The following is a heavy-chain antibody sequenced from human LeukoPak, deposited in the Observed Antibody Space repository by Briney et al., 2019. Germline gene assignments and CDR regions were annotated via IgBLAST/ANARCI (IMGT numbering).Heavy chain of an antibody. J-gene: IGHJ4*02. CDR1: GYTFTGYY. V-gene: IGHV1-2*06. D-gene: IGHD3-22*01. Sequence: ASVKVSCKASGYTFTGYYMHWVRQAPGQGREWMGRINPNSGGTNYAQKFQGRVTMTRATSISTAYMELHRLRSDEAAVYYCARDRGYYYDSSGYYEPAYWGQGTLVTVSS. CDR2: INPNSGGT. CDR3: ARDRGYYYDSSGYYEPAY.